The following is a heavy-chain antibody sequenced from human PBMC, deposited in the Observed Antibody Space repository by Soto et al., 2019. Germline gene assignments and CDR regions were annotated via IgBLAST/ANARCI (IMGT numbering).Heavy chain of an antibody. CDR1: GYTFTSYG. D-gene: IGHD6-6*01. J-gene: IGHJ4*02. V-gene: IGHV1-18*01. CDR2: ISAYNGNT. Sequence: ASVKVSGKASGYTFTSYGISWVRQAPGQGLEWMGWISAYNGNTNYAQKLQGRVTMTADTSTSTAYMELRSLRSDDTAVYYCARGLLIAAHPYYFGYWGQGTLVTVSS. CDR3: ARGLLIAAHPYYFGY.